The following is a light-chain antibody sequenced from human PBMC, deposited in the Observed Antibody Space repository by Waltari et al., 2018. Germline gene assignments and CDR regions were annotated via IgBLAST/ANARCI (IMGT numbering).Light chain of an antibody. Sequence: AIRMTQSPSSFSASTGDRVTITCRASQGISSYLAWYQQKPGKAPKLRIYAASTLQSGVPSRFSGSGSGTDFTLTISCLQSEDFATYYCQQYYSYPVAFGQGTKVEIK. J-gene: IGKJ1*01. CDR3: QQYYSYPVA. V-gene: IGKV1-8*01. CDR2: AAS. CDR1: QGISSY.